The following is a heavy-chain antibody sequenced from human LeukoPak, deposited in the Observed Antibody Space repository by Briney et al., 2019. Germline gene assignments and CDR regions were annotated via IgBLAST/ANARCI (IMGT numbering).Heavy chain of an antibody. D-gene: IGHD2-21*01. CDR2: ISANSGTI. Sequence: PGGSLRLSCAASGFTFGDYAMTWVRQAPGKGLEWVSGISANSGTIHYADSVKGRFTISRDNSKKTLYLQMNGLRAEDTAVYYCAKGVVVMPATRVDYWGQGTLVTVSS. J-gene: IGHJ4*02. V-gene: IGHV3-23*01. CDR1: GFTFGDYA. CDR3: AKGVVVMPATRVDY.